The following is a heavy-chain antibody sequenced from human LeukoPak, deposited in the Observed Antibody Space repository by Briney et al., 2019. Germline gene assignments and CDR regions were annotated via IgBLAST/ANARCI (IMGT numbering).Heavy chain of an antibody. J-gene: IGHJ4*02. CDR3: ARHPSSSWGFDY. Sequence: PSETLSLTCAVYGGSFSGYYWSWIRQPPGKGLEWIGEINHSGSTNYNPSLKSRVTISVDTSKNQFSLKLSSVTAADTAVYYCARHPSSSWGFDYWGQGTLVTVSS. CDR2: INHSGST. CDR1: GGSFSGYY. V-gene: IGHV4-34*01. D-gene: IGHD6-13*01.